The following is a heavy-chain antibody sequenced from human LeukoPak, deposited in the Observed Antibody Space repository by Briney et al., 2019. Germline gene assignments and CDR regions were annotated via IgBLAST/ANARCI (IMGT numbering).Heavy chain of an antibody. CDR3: AKDQAMIVVVITSSLDY. CDR2: ISGSGGST. D-gene: IGHD3-22*01. J-gene: IGHJ4*02. V-gene: IGHV3-23*01. Sequence: DPGGSLRLSCAASGFTFSSYAMSWVRQAPGKGLEWVSAISGSGGSTYYADSVKGRFTISRDNSKNTLYLQMNSLRAEDTAVYYCAKDQAMIVVVITSSLDYWGQGTLVTVSP. CDR1: GFTFSSYA.